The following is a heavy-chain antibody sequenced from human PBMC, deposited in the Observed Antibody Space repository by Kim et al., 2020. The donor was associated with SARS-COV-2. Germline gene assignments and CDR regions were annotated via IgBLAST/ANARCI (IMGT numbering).Heavy chain of an antibody. V-gene: IGHV3-33*05. J-gene: IGHJ5*02. D-gene: IGHD6-13*01. CDR3: ARDLTGYSSSWYGRWFDP. CDR2: ISYDGSNK. CDR1: GFTFSSYG. Sequence: GGSLRLSCAASGFTFSSYGMHWVRQAPGKGLEWVAVISYDGSNKYYADSVKGRFTISRDNSKNTLYLQMNSLRAEDTAVYYCARDLTGYSSSWYGRWFDPWGQGTLVTVSS.